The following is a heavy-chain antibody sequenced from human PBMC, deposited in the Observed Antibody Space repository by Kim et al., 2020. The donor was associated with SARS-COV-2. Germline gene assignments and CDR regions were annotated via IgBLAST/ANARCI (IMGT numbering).Heavy chain of an antibody. CDR1: GFTFSSYG. Sequence: GGSLRLSCAASGFTFSSYGMHWVRQAPGKGLEWVAVISYDGSNKYYADSVKGRFTISRDNSKNTLYLQMNSLRAEDTAVYYCAKEGYSGYEKDAVRYFDYWGQATLVTVSS. CDR3: AKEGYSGYEKDAVRYFDY. J-gene: IGHJ4*02. V-gene: IGHV3-30*18. D-gene: IGHD5-12*01. CDR2: ISYDGSNK.